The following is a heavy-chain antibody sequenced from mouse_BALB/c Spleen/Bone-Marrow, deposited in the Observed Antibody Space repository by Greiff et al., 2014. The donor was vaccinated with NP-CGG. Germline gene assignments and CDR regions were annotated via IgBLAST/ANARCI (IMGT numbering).Heavy chain of an antibody. CDR1: GYTFSSYW. CDR3: ARWRGYFDY. Sequence: VQLQQSGTELMKPGASVKISCKATGYTFSSYWIDWVKQRPGHGLEWIGEILPRSGSIKYNENFKGKATFTVDTSSNTAYMQLGSLTSEDSAVYYCARWRGYFDYWGQGTTLTVSS. CDR2: ILPRSGSI. V-gene: IGHV1-9*01. J-gene: IGHJ2*01.